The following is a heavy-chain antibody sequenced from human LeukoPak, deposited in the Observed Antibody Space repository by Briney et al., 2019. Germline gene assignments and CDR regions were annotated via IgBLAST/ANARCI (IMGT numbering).Heavy chain of an antibody. CDR3: GRGHWGLDY. CDR2: ITQTGSSM. D-gene: IGHD7-27*01. V-gene: IGHV3-11*01. CDR1: GFTFSDHY. J-gene: IGHJ4*02. Sequence: PGGSLRLSCAVSGFTFSDHYMSWTRQAPGKGLEWVAYITQTGSSMSYSDSVKGRFTISRDNARNSLYLQMDSLRPEDTAVYYCGRGHWGLDYWGQGTLLTVSS.